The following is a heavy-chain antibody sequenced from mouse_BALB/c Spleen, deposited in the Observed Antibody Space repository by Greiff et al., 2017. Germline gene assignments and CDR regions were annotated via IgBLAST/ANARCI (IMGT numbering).Heavy chain of an antibody. CDR1: GYSITSGYY. D-gene: IGHD2-10*02. V-gene: IGHV3-6*02. J-gene: IGHJ3*01. CDR2: ISYDGSN. CDR3: AREEYGNYPFAY. Sequence: ESGPGLVKPSQSLSLTCSVTGYSITSGYYWNWIRQFPGNKLEWMGYISYDGSNNYNPSLKNRISITRDTSKNQFFLKLNSVTTEDTATYYCAREEYGNYPFAYWGQGTLVTVSA.